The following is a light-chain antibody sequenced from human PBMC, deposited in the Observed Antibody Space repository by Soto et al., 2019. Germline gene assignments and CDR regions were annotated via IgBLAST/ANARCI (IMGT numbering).Light chain of an antibody. CDR2: GAS. J-gene: IGKJ3*01. CDR1: QSVSSN. Sequence: EIVMTQSPAALSVSPGERATLSCRASQSVSSNLAWYQQKSGQAPRLLIYGASTRATGIPARFSGSGSGTEFTLTISSLHSEDFAVYYCQQYNNWPPVTFGPGTKVDIK. CDR3: QQYNNWPPVT. V-gene: IGKV3-15*01.